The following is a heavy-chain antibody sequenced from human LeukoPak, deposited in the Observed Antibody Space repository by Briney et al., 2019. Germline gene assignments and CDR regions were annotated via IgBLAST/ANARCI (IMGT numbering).Heavy chain of an antibody. J-gene: IGHJ4*02. CDR1: GFTVSSNY. CDR2: IVGDTVT. V-gene: IGHV3-53*01. CDR3: AKGSAQWELYDY. Sequence: GGSLRLSCAASGFTVSSNYMSWVRQAPGKGLEWVSAIVGDTVTFYTDSVKGRFTIPRDNSKNTLYLQMNGLRAEDTAIYYCAKGSAQWELYDYWGQGTLVTVSS. D-gene: IGHD4-23*01.